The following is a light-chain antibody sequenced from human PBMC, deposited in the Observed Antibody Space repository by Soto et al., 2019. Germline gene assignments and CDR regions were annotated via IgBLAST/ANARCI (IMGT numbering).Light chain of an antibody. CDR3: QQYYKCPLT. J-gene: IGKJ4*01. V-gene: IGKV3D-15*01. CDR1: QSISSN. Sequence: EIVMTQSPATLSVSPGERVTLSCRASQSISSNLAWYQQKPGQAPRLLIYGASTRTTGIPDRFSGSGSGTDFTLTIGRLQSGDFAVYYCQQYYKCPLTFGGGTKVDIK. CDR2: GAS.